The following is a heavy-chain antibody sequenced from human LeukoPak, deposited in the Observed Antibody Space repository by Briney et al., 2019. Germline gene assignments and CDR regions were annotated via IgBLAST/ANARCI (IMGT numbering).Heavy chain of an antibody. V-gene: IGHV4-59*08. CDR1: GGSISSYY. Sequence: PSETLSLTCRVSGGSISSYYWSWIRQPPGKGLEWIGYIYSSGSTNYSPSLKSRVTISVDTSKNQFSLKLSSVTAADTAVYFCARTRPGSSYMDVWGQGTTVTVSS. CDR3: ARTRPGSSYMDV. CDR2: IYSSGST. J-gene: IGHJ6*02. D-gene: IGHD6-13*01.